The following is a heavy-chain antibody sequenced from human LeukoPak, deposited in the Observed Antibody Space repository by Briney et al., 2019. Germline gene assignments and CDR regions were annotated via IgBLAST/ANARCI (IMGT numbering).Heavy chain of an antibody. CDR3: ARDLRPGSSSGYDAFDI. D-gene: IGHD6-6*01. CDR1: GFTVSSNY. CDR2: IYSGGST. V-gene: IGHV3-53*01. J-gene: IGHJ3*02. Sequence: PGGSLRLSCAASGFTVSSNYMSWVRQAPGKGLEWVPVIYSGGSTYYADSVKGRFTISRDNSKNTLYLQMNSLRAEDTAVYYCARDLRPGSSSGYDAFDIWGQGTIVTVSS.